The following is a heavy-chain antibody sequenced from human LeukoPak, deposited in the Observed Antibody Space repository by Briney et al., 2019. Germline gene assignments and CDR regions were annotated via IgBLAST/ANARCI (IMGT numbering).Heavy chain of an antibody. CDR3: ASSSTVTVFDY. V-gene: IGHV4-59*01. D-gene: IGHD4-17*01. J-gene: IGHJ4*02. CDR1: GGSISSYY. Sequence: PSETLSLTCTVAGGSISSYYWSWIRQPPGKGLEWIGYIYYSGSTNYNPSLKSRVTISVDTSTNQFSLKLSSVTAADTAVYYCASSSTVTVFDYWGQGTLVTVSS. CDR2: IYYSGST.